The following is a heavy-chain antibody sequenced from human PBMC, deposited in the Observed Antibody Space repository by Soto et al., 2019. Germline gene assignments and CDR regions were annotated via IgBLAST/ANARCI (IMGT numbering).Heavy chain of an antibody. V-gene: IGHV3-30-3*01. CDR1: GFTFSSYA. J-gene: IGHJ3*02. Sequence: PXXSLRLSFAASGFTFSSYAMHWVLQAPGKGLEWVAVISYDGSNKYYADSVKGRFTISRDNAKNTLYLQMNSLRDEDTAVYYCARDKVAGTHDAFDMWGQGTMVTVSS. D-gene: IGHD6-19*01. CDR2: ISYDGSNK. CDR3: ARDKVAGTHDAFDM.